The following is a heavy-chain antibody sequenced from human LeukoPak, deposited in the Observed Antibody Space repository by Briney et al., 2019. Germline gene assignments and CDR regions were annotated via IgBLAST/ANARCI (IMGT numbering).Heavy chain of an antibody. D-gene: IGHD6-6*01. Sequence: GGSLRLSCAASGFTFDDYGMSWVRQAPGKGLEWVSGINWNGGSTGYADSVKGRFTISRDSAKNSLYLQMNSLRAEDTALYYCARIAARLFCYYYYMDVWGKGTTVTVSS. J-gene: IGHJ6*03. V-gene: IGHV3-20*04. CDR3: ARIAARLFCYYYYMDV. CDR2: INWNGGST. CDR1: GFTFDDYG.